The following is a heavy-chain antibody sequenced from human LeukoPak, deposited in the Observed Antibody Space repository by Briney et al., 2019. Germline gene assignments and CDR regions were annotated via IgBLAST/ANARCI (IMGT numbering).Heavy chain of an antibody. CDR2: ISYDGSNK. CDR3: ARDNKQQLVHFPVYYYYGMDV. Sequence: GGSLRLSCAASGFTFSSYAMHWVRQAPGKGLEWVAVISYDGSNKYYADSVKGRFTISRDNSKNTLYPQTNSLRAEDTAVYYCARDNKQQLVHFPVYYYYGMDVWGQGTTVTVSS. CDR1: GFTFSSYA. J-gene: IGHJ6*02. D-gene: IGHD6-13*01. V-gene: IGHV3-30-3*01.